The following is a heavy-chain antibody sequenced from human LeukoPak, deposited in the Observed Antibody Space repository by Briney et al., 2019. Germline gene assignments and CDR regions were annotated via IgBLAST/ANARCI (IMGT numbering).Heavy chain of an antibody. Sequence: GGSLRLSCAASGFTFSSYAMSWVRQLPGKGLEWVSTVTGTGGGTYYADSVKGRFTISRDNSKNTLSLQMNSLKAEDTALYYCAKDWGYASGTYYTSWGQGTLVTVSS. CDR3: AKDWGYASGTYYTS. CDR2: VTGTGGGT. J-gene: IGHJ5*02. CDR1: GFTFSSYA. V-gene: IGHV3-23*01. D-gene: IGHD3-10*01.